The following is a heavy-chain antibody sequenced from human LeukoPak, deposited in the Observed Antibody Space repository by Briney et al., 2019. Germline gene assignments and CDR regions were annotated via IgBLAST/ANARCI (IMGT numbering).Heavy chain of an antibody. CDR2: IYSGGST. CDR1: GFTFSTYT. D-gene: IGHD3-22*01. J-gene: IGHJ4*02. V-gene: IGHV3-66*04. Sequence: GGSLRLSCAASGFTFSTYTMNWVRQPPGKGLELVSVIYSGGSTYYADSVKGRFTISRDNSKNTLYLQMNSLRAEDTAVYYCARLQYYYDSSGYSGGRGNDYWGQGTLVTVSS. CDR3: ARLQYYYDSSGYSGGRGNDY.